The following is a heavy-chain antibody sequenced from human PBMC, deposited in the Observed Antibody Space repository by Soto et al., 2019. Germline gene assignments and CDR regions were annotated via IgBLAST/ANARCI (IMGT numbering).Heavy chain of an antibody. Sequence: PGGSLRLSCRVSGFTFNNSGMHWVRQAPGKGLEWMAVISYDGSDKYYADSVKGRVIISRDNSKNTLNLEMNSLRAEDTAIYYCVKDRVPGAYGNCYGMDVWGQGTTVTVSS. J-gene: IGHJ6*02. CDR3: VKDRVPGAYGNCYGMDV. V-gene: IGHV3-30*18. CDR1: GFTFNNSG. D-gene: IGHD5-12*01. CDR2: ISYDGSDK.